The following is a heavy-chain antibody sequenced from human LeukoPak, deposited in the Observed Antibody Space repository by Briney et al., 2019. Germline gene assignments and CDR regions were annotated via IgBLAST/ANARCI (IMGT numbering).Heavy chain of an antibody. CDR3: ASTIAAAGNFDY. CDR1: GGSISSYY. V-gene: IGHV4-59*12. Sequence: KPSETLSLTCTVSGGSISSYYWSWIRQPPGKGLEWIGYIYYSGSTNYNPSLKSRVTISVDTSKNQFSLKLSSVTAADTAVYYCASTIAAAGNFDYWGQGTLVTVSS. J-gene: IGHJ4*02. CDR2: IYYSGST. D-gene: IGHD6-13*01.